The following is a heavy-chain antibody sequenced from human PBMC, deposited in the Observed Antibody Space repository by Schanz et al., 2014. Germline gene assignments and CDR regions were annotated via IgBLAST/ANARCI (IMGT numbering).Heavy chain of an antibody. Sequence: DVQLLESGGGLVQPGESLRLSCAASGFTFTTYAMTWVRQAPGKGLEWVSGISGSGGSTYDADSVKGRCTISRDNSKNTVNLQMNSLRAEDTAVYYCARDHQWLARYYMDVWGKGTTVTVSS. J-gene: IGHJ6*03. CDR2: ISGSGGST. CDR3: ARDHQWLARYYMDV. V-gene: IGHV3-23*01. D-gene: IGHD6-19*01. CDR1: GFTFTTYA.